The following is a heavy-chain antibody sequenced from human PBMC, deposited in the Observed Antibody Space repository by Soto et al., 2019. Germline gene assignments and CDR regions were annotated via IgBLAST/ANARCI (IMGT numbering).Heavy chain of an antibody. V-gene: IGHV3-30-3*01. CDR2: ISYDGSNK. CDR3: ARGIGSPAMVPYYYYGMDG. Sequence: PGGSLRLSCAASGFTFSSYAMHWVRQAPGKGLEWVAVISYDGSNKYYADSVKGRFTISRDNSKNTLYLQMNSLRAEDTAVYYCARGIGSPAMVPYYYYGMDGWGQGTTVTVSS. D-gene: IGHD5-18*01. J-gene: IGHJ6*02. CDR1: GFTFSSYA.